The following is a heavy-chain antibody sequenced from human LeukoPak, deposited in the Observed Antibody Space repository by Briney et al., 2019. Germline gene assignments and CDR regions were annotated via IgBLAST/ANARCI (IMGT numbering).Heavy chain of an antibody. V-gene: IGHV4-61*02. CDR1: GGSIVGGAYY. J-gene: IGHJ5*02. CDR2: FYTSGNT. Sequence: PSETLSLTCSVSGGSIVGGAYYWHWIRQPAGTALEWLGRFYTSGNTNYNPSLKSRLTMSVDTSKNQFSLKLSSVTAADTAVYYCVRGHGVLGNWFDPWGQGTLVTVSS. D-gene: IGHD3-10*01. CDR3: VRGHGVLGNWFDP.